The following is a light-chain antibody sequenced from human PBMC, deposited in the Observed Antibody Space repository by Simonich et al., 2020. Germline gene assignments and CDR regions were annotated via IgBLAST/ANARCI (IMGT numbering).Light chain of an antibody. J-gene: IGKJ2*01. CDR3: QQYYSTPYT. CDR1: QGVLYSSNNKNY. Sequence: DIVMTQSPDSLAVSLGERATINCNTSQGVLYSSNNKNYLAWYQQKPGQPPKLIIYWAATRETGVPDRFSGSGSGTDFTLTISSLQAEDVAVYYCQQYYSTPYTFGQGTKLEIK. V-gene: IGKV4-1*01. CDR2: WAA.